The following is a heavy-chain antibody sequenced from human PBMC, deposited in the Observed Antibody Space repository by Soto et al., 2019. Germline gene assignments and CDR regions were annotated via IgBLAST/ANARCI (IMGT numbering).Heavy chain of an antibody. CDR1: GYTFTGYY. CDR2: INPNSGGT. V-gene: IGHV1-2*04. Sequence: ASVKVSCKASGYTFTGYYMHWVRQAPGQGLEWMGWINPNSGGTNYAQKFQGWVTMTRDTSISTAYMELSRLRSDDTAVYYCARGRAYGSGSVHDYYYYYGMDVWGQGTTVTVSS. J-gene: IGHJ6*02. CDR3: ARGRAYGSGSVHDYYYYYGMDV. D-gene: IGHD3-10*01.